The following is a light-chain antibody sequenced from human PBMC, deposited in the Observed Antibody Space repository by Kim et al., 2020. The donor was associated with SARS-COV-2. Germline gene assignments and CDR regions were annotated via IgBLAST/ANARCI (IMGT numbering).Light chain of an antibody. V-gene: IGLV4-69*01. CDR3: QTWGTGTVV. Sequence: QPVLTQSPAASASLGASVKLTCNLSSGHSSYSIAWHQQQPEKGPRYLMKLNSDGSHSKGDGIPDRFSGSSSGAERHLTISSLQSDDEADYYCQTWGTGTVVFGGGTQLTVL. CDR2: LNSDGSH. CDR1: SGHSSYS. J-gene: IGLJ2*01.